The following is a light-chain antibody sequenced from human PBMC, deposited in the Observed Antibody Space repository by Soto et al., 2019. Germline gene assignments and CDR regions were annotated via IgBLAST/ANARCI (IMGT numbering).Light chain of an antibody. CDR3: QQYNNWPLG. Sequence: EIMMTQSPATLSVSPGERATLSCRASQSVNSNLAWYQQKPGQAPRLLMYDASTRATGIPARFSGRGCGTEFTLTISSRQSEDFAVYYCQQYNNWPLGFGGGTKVEIK. CDR1: QSVNSN. V-gene: IGKV3-15*01. J-gene: IGKJ4*01. CDR2: DAS.